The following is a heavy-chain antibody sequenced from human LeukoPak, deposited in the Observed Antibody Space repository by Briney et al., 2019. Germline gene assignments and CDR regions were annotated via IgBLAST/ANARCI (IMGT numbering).Heavy chain of an antibody. V-gene: IGHV4-59*01. D-gene: IGHD4-11*01. Sequence: SETLSLTCTVSGGSISSDYWSWIRQPPGKGLEWIGYIYYSGRTYYNPSLRSRITISVDTSKNQFSLKLSSVTAADTAVYYCARGFYSPHYWGQGTLVSVSS. CDR3: ARGFYSPHY. CDR2: IYYSGRT. CDR1: GGSISSDY. J-gene: IGHJ4*02.